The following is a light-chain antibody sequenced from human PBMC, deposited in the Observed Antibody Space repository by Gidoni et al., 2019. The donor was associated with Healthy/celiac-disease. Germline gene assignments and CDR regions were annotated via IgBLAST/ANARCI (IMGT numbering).Light chain of an antibody. J-gene: IGKJ1*01. Sequence: DIVMTPSPLSLPVTPGEPASISCRSSQSLLHSNGYTYLDWYLQKPGQSPQLLIYLGSNRASGVPDRFSGSGSGTDFTLKISRVEAEDVGVYYCMQALQTLPTFGQGTKVEIK. V-gene: IGKV2-28*01. CDR3: MQALQTLPT. CDR2: LGS. CDR1: QSLLHSNGYTY.